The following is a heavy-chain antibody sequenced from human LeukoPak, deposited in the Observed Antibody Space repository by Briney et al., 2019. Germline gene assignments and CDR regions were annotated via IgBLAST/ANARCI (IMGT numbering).Heavy chain of an antibody. CDR1: NASVNSYF. J-gene: IGHJ4*02. CDR3: GRQGYTAAYHFFDY. Sequence: SETLSLTRTVSNASVNSYFWGWVRQPAGKGLEWLGRIYTTGTTYYNPSLKSRLTLSIETSKSQFSLTLRSATAADTAVYFCGRQGYTAAYHFFDYWSLGTLVTVSS. D-gene: IGHD6-25*01. CDR2: IYTTGTT. V-gene: IGHV4-4*07.